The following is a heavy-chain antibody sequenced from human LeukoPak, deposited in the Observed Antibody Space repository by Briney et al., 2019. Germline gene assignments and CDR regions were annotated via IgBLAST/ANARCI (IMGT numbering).Heavy chain of an antibody. CDR2: IYYSGNT. D-gene: IGHD1-7*01. V-gene: IGHV4-59*08. Sequence: SETLSLTCTVSGDSISSYYWSWIRQPPGKGLEWIGFIYYSGNTNYNPSLKSRVTISVDTPKNQFSLKLTSVTAADTAVYYCARGTTHGDWGQGTLVTVSS. CDR3: ARGTTHGD. CDR1: GDSISSYY. J-gene: IGHJ4*02.